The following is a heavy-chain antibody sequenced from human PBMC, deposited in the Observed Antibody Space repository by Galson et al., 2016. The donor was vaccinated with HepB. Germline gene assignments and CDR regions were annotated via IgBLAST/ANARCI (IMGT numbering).Heavy chain of an antibody. D-gene: IGHD2-8*02. CDR2: IWFDGSHT. J-gene: IGHJ4*02. CDR1: GFPFSTRA. V-gene: IGHV3-33*01. Sequence: SLRLSCAASGFPFSTRAMHWVRQAPGKGLEWLALIWFDGSHTLYADSAKGRFTISRDNSKDALYLQMNSLRAEDTAVYYCARDLSPYCSGGVCYADFWGQGALVTVSS. CDR3: ARDLSPYCSGGVCYADF.